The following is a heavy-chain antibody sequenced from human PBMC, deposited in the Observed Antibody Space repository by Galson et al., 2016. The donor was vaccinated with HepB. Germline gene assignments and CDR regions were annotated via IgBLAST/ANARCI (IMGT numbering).Heavy chain of an antibody. Sequence: SVKVSCKASGGTFSSYAISWVRQAPRQGLEWMGGIVPIFGTANYAQRFQGRVTITADESASTAYMELSSLRSEDTAVYYCARPQSPYCSSTNCFYYGMDLWGQGTTVTVSS. CDR1: GGTFSSYA. J-gene: IGHJ6*02. CDR2: IVPIFGTA. CDR3: ARPQSPYCSSTNCFYYGMDL. D-gene: IGHD2-2*01. V-gene: IGHV1-69*13.